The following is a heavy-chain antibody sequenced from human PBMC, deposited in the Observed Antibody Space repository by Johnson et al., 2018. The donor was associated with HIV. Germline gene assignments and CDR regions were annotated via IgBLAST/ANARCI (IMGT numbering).Heavy chain of an antibody. V-gene: IGHV3-30-3*01. CDR3: ASLSDDAFDF. CDR2: ISYDGSNK. Sequence: QVQLVESGGGVVQPGRSLRLSCAASGFTFSSYAMHWVRQAPGKGLEWVAVISYDGSNKYYADSVKGRFTISRDNFKNTLYLQMNSLKAEDTAVYYCASLSDDAFDFWGQGTMVTVSS. J-gene: IGHJ3*01. CDR1: GFTFSSYA.